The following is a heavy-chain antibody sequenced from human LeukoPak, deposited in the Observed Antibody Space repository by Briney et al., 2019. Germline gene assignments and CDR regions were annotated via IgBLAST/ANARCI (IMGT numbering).Heavy chain of an antibody. CDR1: GYTVTELS. Sequence: ASVKVSCKVSGYTVTELSMHWVRQSPGKGLEWMGGFHPEDGETIYAQKFQGRVTMTEDTSTDTAYMELSSLRSEDTAVYYCATRPRRVVGATAAFDIWGQGTMVTVSS. CDR2: FHPEDGET. CDR3: ATRPRRVVGATAAFDI. J-gene: IGHJ3*02. D-gene: IGHD1-26*01. V-gene: IGHV1-24*01.